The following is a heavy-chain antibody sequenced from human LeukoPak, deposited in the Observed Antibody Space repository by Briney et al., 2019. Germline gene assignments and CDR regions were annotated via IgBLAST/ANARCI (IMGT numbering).Heavy chain of an antibody. CDR1: GYTLTELS. CDR3: ATIKEAAGAFDI. Sequence: ASVKVSCKVSGYTLTELSMHWVRQAPGKGLEWMGGFDPEDGETIYAQKFQGRVTMTEDTSTDTAYMELSSLRSEDTAVYYCATIKEAAGAFDIWGQGTMVTVSS. J-gene: IGHJ3*02. D-gene: IGHD6-13*01. CDR2: FDPEDGET. V-gene: IGHV1-24*01.